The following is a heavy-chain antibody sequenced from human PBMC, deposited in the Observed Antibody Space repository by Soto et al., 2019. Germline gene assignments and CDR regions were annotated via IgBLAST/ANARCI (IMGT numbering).Heavy chain of an antibody. J-gene: IGHJ6*02. CDR1: GLSVSDNY. D-gene: IGHD2-15*01. CDR3: ARDRGYDAHDYYYNAMDV. CDR2: MYAGGDT. Sequence: GGSLRLSCGASGLSVSDNYMGWVRQAPGRGLEWVSVMYAGGDTHYADSVKGRFTISRDKSENTLYLQMNSLGVEDTAVYYCARDRGYDAHDYYYNAMDVRGQGTTVTVSS. V-gene: IGHV3-53*01.